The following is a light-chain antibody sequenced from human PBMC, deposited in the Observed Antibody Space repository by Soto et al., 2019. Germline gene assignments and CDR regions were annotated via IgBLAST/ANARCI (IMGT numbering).Light chain of an antibody. CDR1: RSVGNF. CDR2: DAS. CDR3: QQRTNSLT. Sequence: EIVLTQSPGSLALARGERATDSCSASRSVGNFLAWYQQNSGHAPRLLIYDASNRATGIPARFSGSASGTDFSLTISTLEPEDFAVYYSQQRTNSLTFGGGTKVDI. J-gene: IGKJ4*01. V-gene: IGKV3-11*01.